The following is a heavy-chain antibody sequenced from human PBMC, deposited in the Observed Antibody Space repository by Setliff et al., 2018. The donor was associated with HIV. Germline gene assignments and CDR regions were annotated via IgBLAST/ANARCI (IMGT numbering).Heavy chain of an antibody. Sequence: ASVKVSCKASGYTFTTYGISWVRQAPGHGLEWMGWISPYIGHTNYAQNFQGRVTMTIDTSTNTAYMELRSLRSDDTAVYYCARGYGAFDIWGQGTMVT. CDR1: GYTFTTYG. D-gene: IGHD4-17*01. CDR2: ISPYIGHT. J-gene: IGHJ3*02. CDR3: ARGYGAFDI. V-gene: IGHV1-18*01.